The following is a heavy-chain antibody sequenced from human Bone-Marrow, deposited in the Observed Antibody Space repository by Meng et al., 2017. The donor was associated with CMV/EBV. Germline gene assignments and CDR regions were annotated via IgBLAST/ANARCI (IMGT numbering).Heavy chain of an antibody. CDR3: VRDAAMVAWD. CDR1: GFTVSSNY. J-gene: IGHJ4*02. CDR2: ITSSGSNM. V-gene: IGHV3-11*01. D-gene: IGHD5-18*01. Sequence: GESLKISCAASGFTVSSNYMSWVRQAPGKGLEWVSYITSSGSNMYYIDSVKGRFTISRDNAKNSLYLQMNSLRAEDTAVYYCVRDAAMVAWDWGQGTLVTVSS.